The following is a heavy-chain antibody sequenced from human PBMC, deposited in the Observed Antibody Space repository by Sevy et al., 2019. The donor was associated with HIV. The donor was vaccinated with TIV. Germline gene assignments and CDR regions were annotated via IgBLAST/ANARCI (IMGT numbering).Heavy chain of an antibody. J-gene: IGHJ4*02. D-gene: IGHD3-16*01. V-gene: IGHV3-30*04. CDR3: ARDRGEILSPAFDY. Sequence: GGSLRLSCAASGFTFSDYRMHWVRQAPGKGLEWVAVISYDGRNNKYNADSVKGRLTISRDNSKNTVYLQMNSLKAEDTAIYYCARDRGEILSPAFDYWGQGTLVTVSS. CDR2: ISYDGRNNK. CDR1: GFTFSDYR.